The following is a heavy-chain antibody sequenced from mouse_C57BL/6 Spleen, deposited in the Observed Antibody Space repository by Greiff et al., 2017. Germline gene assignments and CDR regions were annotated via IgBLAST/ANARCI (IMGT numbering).Heavy chain of an antibody. D-gene: IGHD2-3*01. J-gene: IGHJ1*03. CDR3: AREGGWLRYFDV. V-gene: IGHV1-72*01. Sequence: VQLQQPGAELVKPGASVKLSCKASGYTFTSYWMHWVKQRPGRGLEWIGRIAPNSGGTKYNEKFKSKATLTIDKPSSTAYMQLSSMTSEDSEVYYCAREGGWLRYFDVWGTGTTVTVSS. CDR2: IAPNSGGT. CDR1: GYTFTSYW.